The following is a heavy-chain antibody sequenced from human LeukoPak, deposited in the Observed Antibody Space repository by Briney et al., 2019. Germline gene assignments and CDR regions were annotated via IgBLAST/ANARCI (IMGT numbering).Heavy chain of an antibody. D-gene: IGHD3-10*01. J-gene: IGHJ4*02. CDR3: ARPSFRSGSYFDH. CDR1: GFTFTSYW. V-gene: IGHV3-7*01. CDR2: IEEYGSEI. Sequence: GGSLRLSCAASGFTFTSYWMGWVRQAPGKGLEWVANIEEYGSEIYYVDSVKGRFTISRDNTKTSLYLQMNSLRAEDTAVYYCARPSFRSGSYFDHWGQGTLVTVSS.